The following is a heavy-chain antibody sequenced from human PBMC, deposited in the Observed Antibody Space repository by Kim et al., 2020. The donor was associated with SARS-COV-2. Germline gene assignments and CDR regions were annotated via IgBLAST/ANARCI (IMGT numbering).Heavy chain of an antibody. D-gene: IGHD3-10*01. Sequence: SETLSLTCAVYGGSFSGYYWSWIRQPPGKGLEWIGEINHSGSTNYNPSLKSRVTISVDTSKNQFSLKLSSVTAADTAVYYCARRNYYGSGSYRTKFDPWGQGTLVTVSS. CDR2: INHSGST. V-gene: IGHV4-34*01. J-gene: IGHJ5*02. CDR1: GGSFSGYY. CDR3: ARRNYYGSGSYRTKFDP.